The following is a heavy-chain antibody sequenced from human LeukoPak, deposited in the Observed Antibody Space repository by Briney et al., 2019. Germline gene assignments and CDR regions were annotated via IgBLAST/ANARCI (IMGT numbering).Heavy chain of an antibody. D-gene: IGHD3-22*01. J-gene: IGHJ4*02. CDR2: LKSSTDGGTT. CDR1: GFTFTNAW. CDR3: TKYDTSVNFDY. Sequence: AGGSLRLSCVASGFTFTNAWMSWVRQAPGNGLVWAGLLKSSTDGGTTEYPAPVKGRFIISRDDSKHTLYLQINSLKADDTAVYYCTKYDTSVNFDYWGQGTLVTVSS. V-gene: IGHV3-15*01.